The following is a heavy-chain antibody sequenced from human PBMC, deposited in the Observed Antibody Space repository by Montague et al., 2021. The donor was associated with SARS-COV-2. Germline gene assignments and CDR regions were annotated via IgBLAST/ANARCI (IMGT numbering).Heavy chain of an antibody. J-gene: IGHJ3*02. Sequence: SETLSLTCTVSGGSISSYYWSWIRQPPGKGLEWIGYINYSGSTNYNPTLKSRVTISVDTSKNQFSLKLSSVTAAATAVYYCARGSGWMGNAFEIWGQGTMVTVSS. CDR2: INYSGST. CDR3: ARGSGWMGNAFEI. CDR1: GGSISSYY. D-gene: IGHD6-19*01. V-gene: IGHV4-59*01.